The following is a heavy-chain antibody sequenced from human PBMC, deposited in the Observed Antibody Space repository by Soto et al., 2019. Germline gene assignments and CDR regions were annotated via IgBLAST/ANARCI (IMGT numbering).Heavy chain of an antibody. Sequence: GGSLRLSCAASGFTFSSYAMSWVRQAPGKGLEWVSAISGSGGSTYYADSVKGRFTISRDNSKNTLYLQMNSLRAEDTAVYYCAKSGLIAARDYYYYYYMDVWGKGTTVTVSS. CDR2: ISGSGGST. V-gene: IGHV3-23*01. D-gene: IGHD6-6*01. CDR3: AKSGLIAARDYYYYYYMDV. CDR1: GFTFSSYA. J-gene: IGHJ6*03.